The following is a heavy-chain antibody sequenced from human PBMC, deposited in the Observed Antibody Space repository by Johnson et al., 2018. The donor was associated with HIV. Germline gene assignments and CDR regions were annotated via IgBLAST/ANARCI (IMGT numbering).Heavy chain of an antibody. J-gene: IGHJ3*02. CDR3: ARVPTRSGYHDAFDI. CDR2: ISYDGSNK. CDR1: GFTFSSYA. V-gene: IGHV3-30-3*01. Sequence: VQLVESGGGVVQPGRSLRLSCAASGFTFSSYAMHWVRQAPGKGLEWVAVISYDGSNKYYADSVKGRFTISRDNSKNTLYLQMNSLRAEDTAVYYCARVPTRSGYHDAFDIWGHGTMVTVSS. D-gene: IGHD3-3*01.